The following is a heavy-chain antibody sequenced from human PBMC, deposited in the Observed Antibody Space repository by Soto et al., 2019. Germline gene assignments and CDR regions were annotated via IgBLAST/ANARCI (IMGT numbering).Heavy chain of an antibody. D-gene: IGHD6-6*01. Sequence: GESLKISCKGSGYSFTSYWIGWVRQMPGKGLEWMGIIYPGDSDTRYSPSFQGQVTISADKSISTAYLQWSSLKASDTAMYYCARFGYSSSSEYYYYGMDVWGQGTTVTVSS. V-gene: IGHV5-51*01. CDR3: ARFGYSSSSEYYYYGMDV. J-gene: IGHJ6*02. CDR1: GYSFTSYW. CDR2: IYPGDSDT.